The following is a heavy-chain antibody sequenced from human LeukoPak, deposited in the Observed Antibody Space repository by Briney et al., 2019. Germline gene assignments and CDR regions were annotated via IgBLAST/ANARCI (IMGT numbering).Heavy chain of an antibody. Sequence: PGGSLRLSCAASGFTFSTFAMIWVRQPPGKGLEWVSSIFPSGGEIHYAVSVKGRFTISRDNVKNSLYLQMNSLRDEDTAVYYCARESSGVLGFDSWGQGTLVTVSS. CDR1: GFTFSTFA. CDR2: IFPSGGEI. V-gene: IGHV3-21*01. CDR3: ARESSGVLGFDS. D-gene: IGHD3-10*01. J-gene: IGHJ4*02.